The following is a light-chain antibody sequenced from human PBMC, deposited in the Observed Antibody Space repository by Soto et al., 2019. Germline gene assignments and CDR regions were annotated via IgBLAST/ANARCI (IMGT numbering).Light chain of an antibody. V-gene: IGLV2-11*01. J-gene: IGLJ1*01. CDR1: SSDIGGYNF. Sequence: QSVLTQPRSVSGSPGQSVTISCTGTSSDIGGYNFVSWYQQHPGKAPKVMIYDVTKRPSGVPNRFSGSKSDNTASLTISGPQAEDEADYFCSSFAGTYNFVFGTGTKVTVL. CDR2: DVT. CDR3: SSFAGTYNFV.